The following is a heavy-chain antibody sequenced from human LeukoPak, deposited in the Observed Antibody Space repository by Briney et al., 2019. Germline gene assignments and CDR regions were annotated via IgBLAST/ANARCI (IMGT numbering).Heavy chain of an antibody. D-gene: IGHD3-16*02. V-gene: IGHV3-21*01. CDR1: GFTFSSYK. CDR3: ARGGSYRPIDY. J-gene: IGHJ4*02. Sequence: GGSLRLSCAASGFTFSSYKMNWVRQAPGRGLGGVSSISDSSSYKYYADSVKGRFTISRDNDKNSLYLQMNSLRAEDTAVYYCARGGSYRPIDYWGQGTLVTVSS. CDR2: ISDSSSYK.